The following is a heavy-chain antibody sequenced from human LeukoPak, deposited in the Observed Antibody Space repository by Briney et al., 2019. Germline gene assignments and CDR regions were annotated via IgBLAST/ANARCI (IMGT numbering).Heavy chain of an antibody. V-gene: IGHV1-24*01. CDR3: HAYFYGSGIDDDY. CDR1: GYTLTELS. D-gene: IGHD3-10*01. J-gene: IGHJ4*02. CDR2: FDPEDGET. Sequence: ASVKVSCKVSGYTLTELSMHWVRQAPGKGLEWMGGFDPEDGETIYAQKLQGRVTMTEDTSTDTAYKELSSLRSEDTAVYYCHAYFYGSGIDDDYWGQGTLVTVSS.